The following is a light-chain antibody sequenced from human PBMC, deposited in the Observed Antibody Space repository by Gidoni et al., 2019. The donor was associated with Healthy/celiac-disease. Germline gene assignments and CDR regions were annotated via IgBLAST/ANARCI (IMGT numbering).Light chain of an antibody. J-gene: IGKJ1*01. CDR3: MQARKGWT. CDR1: QSLLHSNGYNY. V-gene: IGKV2-28*01. CDR2: LGS. Sequence: DIVMTQSPLSLPVTPGEPASISCRSSQSLLHSNGYNYLDWYLQKPGRSPQLLVYLGSNRAPGVPDRFSGSGAGKDFTLKISRVEAEDVGVYYCMQARKGWTFGQGTKVEIK.